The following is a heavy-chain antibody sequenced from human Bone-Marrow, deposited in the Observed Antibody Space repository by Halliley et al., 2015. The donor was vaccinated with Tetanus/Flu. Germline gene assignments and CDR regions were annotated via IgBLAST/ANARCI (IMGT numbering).Heavy chain of an antibody. J-gene: IGHJ4*02. V-gene: IGHV1-69*17. CDR3: ARGGVVGAPFDY. CDR1: GGSFGSYA. D-gene: IGHD1-26*01. CDR2: IMPLYGIG. Sequence: QVQLVQSGAEVKKPGSSVKVSCRTAGGSFGSYAISWMRQAPGQGLEWMGAIMPLYGIGNYAQKFQGKVTITADTSTRTAYMELSGLRSADTAMYYCARGGVVGAPFDYWGQGTLVTVSP.